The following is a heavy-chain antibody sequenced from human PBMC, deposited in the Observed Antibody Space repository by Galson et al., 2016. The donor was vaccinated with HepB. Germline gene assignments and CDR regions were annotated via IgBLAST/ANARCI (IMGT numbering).Heavy chain of an antibody. CDR1: GFNFDDYA. CDR3: AKDKGLGACGSETYIDYYYAIAC. D-gene: IGHD3-16*01. V-gene: IGHV3-9*01. Sequence: SLRLSCAASGFNFDDYAMHWVRQAPGKGLEWVSSISWNSGHIDYADSVKGRFTISRDNAQNSLFLQMNRLRAEDTALYFCAKDKGLGACGSETYIDYYYAIACWGQGTTVTVSS. CDR2: ISWNSGHI. J-gene: IGHJ6*02.